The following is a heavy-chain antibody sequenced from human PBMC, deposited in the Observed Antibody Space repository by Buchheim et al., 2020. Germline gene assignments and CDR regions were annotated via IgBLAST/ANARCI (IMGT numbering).Heavy chain of an antibody. CDR3: ARGGKTIFGVAVD. D-gene: IGHD3-3*01. CDR2: INSDGSST. V-gene: IGHV3-74*01. CDR1: GFTFSSYW. Sequence: EVQVVESGGGLVQPGGSLRLSCAASGFTFSSYWMHWVRQAQGKGLVWVSRINSDGSSTSYADSVKGRFTISRDNAKNPWYRQMNSLRAEDTAVYYCARGGKTIFGVAVDWGQGTL. J-gene: IGHJ4*02.